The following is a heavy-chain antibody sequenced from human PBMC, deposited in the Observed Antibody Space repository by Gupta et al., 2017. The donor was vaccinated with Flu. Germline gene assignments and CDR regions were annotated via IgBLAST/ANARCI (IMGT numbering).Heavy chain of an antibody. D-gene: IGHD5-12*01. CDR1: GFIFSDYS. CDR2: ISVSGSTK. CDR3: AKERGYDNNYFQY. V-gene: IGHV3-11*01. J-gene: IGHJ4*02. Sequence: QVQLVESGGGLVKAGGSLRLSCEASGFIFSDYSRSSFRQAPGKGLEWISYISVSGSTKYYADSVKGRFTISRDSAKNSLYLQMNGLRAEDTAVYYCAKERGYDNNYFQYWGQGTLVNVSS.